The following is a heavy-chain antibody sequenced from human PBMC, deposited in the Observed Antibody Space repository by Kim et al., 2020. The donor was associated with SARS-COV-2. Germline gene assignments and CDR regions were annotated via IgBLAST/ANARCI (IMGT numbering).Heavy chain of an antibody. CDR1: GFTFSSHW. D-gene: IGHD5-18*01. CDR3: ARDYSAQPKFDP. J-gene: IGHJ5*02. Sequence: GGSLRLSCVASGFTFSSHWMQWVRQAPGKGLVWVSHINNDGSDTRYADSVKGRFTASRDNAKNTLYLQMNSLRVEDTAVYYCARDYSAQPKFDPWGQGTL. CDR2: INNDGSDT. V-gene: IGHV3-74*01.